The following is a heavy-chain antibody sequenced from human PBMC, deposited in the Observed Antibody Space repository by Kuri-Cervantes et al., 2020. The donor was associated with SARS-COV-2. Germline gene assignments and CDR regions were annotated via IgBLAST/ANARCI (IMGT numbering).Heavy chain of an antibody. CDR2: ISYDGSNK. CDR1: GFTFTSHA. CDR3: ARELGSWPFDY. V-gene: IGHV3-30-3*01. D-gene: IGHD6-13*01. J-gene: IGHJ4*02. Sequence: GGSLRLSCAVSGFTFTSHAMHWVRQAPGKGLEWVAVISYDGSNKYYADSVKGRFTISRDNSKNTLYLQMNSLRAEDTAVCYCARELGSWPFDYWGQGTLVTVSS.